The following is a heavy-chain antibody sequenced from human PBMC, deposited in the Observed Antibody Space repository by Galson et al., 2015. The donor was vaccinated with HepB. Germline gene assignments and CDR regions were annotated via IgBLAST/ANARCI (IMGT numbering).Heavy chain of an antibody. D-gene: IGHD2-2*01. Sequence: SLRLSCAASGFTFDDYTMHWVRQAPGKGLEWVSLISWDGGSTYYADSVKGRFTISRDNSKNSLYLQMNSLRTEDTALYYCAKDFQDCSSTSCYDDTYYYYGMDVWGQGTTVTVSS. CDR1: GFTFDDYT. CDR2: ISWDGGST. CDR3: AKDFQDCSSTSCYDDTYYYYGMDV. J-gene: IGHJ6*02. V-gene: IGHV3-43*01.